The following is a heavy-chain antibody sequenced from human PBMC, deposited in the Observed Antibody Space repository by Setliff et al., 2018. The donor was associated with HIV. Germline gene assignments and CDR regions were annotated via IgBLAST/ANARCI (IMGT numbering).Heavy chain of an antibody. J-gene: IGHJ5*02. V-gene: IGHV4-39*01. Sequence: PSETLSLTCIVSGGSINSSSYYWAWIRQPPGKGLEWIGSIYYSGSTNYNPSLRSRGTISVDTSKNQFSLKLRSVTAADTAVYYCARHTLSLNPFDPWGQGTLVTVSS. CDR1: GGSINSSSYY. CDR2: IYYSGST. CDR3: ARHTLSLNPFDP.